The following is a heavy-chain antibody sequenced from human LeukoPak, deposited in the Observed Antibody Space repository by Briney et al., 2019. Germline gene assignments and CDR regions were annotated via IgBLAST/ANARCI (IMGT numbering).Heavy chain of an antibody. CDR2: ISYDGSNK. Sequence: GGSLRLSCAASGFTFSSYGMHWVRPAPGQGLEWVAVISYDGSNKYYADSVKGRFTISRDNSKNTLYLQMNSLRAEDTAVYYCAKKEVAYDYWGQGTLVTVSS. CDR1: GFTFSSYG. V-gene: IGHV3-30*18. J-gene: IGHJ4*02. D-gene: IGHD5-12*01. CDR3: AKKEVAYDY.